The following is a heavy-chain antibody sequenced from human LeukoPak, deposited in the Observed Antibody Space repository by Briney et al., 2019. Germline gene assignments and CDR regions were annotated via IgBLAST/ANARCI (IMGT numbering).Heavy chain of an antibody. V-gene: IGHV4-39*01. Sequence: PSETLSLTCTVSGGSISSSSYYWGWIRQPPGKGLEWIGSIYYSGSTYYNPSLKSRVTISVDTSKNQFSLKPSSVTAADTAVYYCAALDSSGYYSDYWGQGTLVTVSS. D-gene: IGHD3-22*01. J-gene: IGHJ4*02. CDR3: AALDSSGYYSDY. CDR2: IYYSGST. CDR1: GGSISSSSYY.